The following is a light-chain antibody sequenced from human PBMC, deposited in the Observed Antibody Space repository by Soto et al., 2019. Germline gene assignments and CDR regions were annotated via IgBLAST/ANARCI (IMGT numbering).Light chain of an antibody. CDR3: AAWDDRLSGPGV. CDR1: SSNIGNFY. V-gene: IGLV1-47*01. Sequence: QSVLTQPPSASGTPGQRVTISCSGSSSNIGNFYVYWYQQLPGTAPKLLIYKNNQRHLGVPDRFCGSKSGTAASLAISGLRSEAEADYDCAAWDDRLSGPGVFGGGTQVTVL. J-gene: IGLJ7*01. CDR2: KNN.